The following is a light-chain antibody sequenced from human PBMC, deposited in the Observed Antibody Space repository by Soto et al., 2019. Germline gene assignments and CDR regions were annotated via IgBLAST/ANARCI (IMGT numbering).Light chain of an antibody. V-gene: IGKV3-11*01. J-gene: IGKJ3*01. CDR3: QQRSNWPS. CDR1: QSVSSY. CDR2: DTS. Sequence: EIVLTQSPATLSLSPGERATLSYRASQSVSSYLAWYQQKPGQAPRLLIYDTSNRASGIPARFSGTGSGTDFTLTISSLEPEDFAVYYCQQRSNWPSFGPGTKVEIK.